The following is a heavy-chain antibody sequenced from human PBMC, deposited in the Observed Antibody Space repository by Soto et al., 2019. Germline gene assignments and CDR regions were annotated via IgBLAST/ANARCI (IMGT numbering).Heavy chain of an antibody. Sequence: VQLVESGGGLVQPGGSLRLSCEASGFTFSSYCMTWVRQAPGKGLEWVAHIKQDGSERYYVDSVKGRFTIARDNAQNSLYLQMNSLRAEDTAVYYCARVPSTRDIWSYGVGGRYYYYYMDVWGKGTTVTVSS. D-gene: IGHD1-7*01. J-gene: IGHJ6*03. CDR1: GFTFSSYC. CDR2: IKQDGSER. V-gene: IGHV3-7*04. CDR3: ARVPSTRDIWSYGVGGRYYYYYMDV.